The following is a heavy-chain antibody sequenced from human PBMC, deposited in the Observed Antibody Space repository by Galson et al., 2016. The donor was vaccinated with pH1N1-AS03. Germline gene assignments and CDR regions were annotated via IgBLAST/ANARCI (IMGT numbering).Heavy chain of an antibody. CDR1: GGSINNYY. V-gene: IGHV4-4*09. CDR3: TRGRASSGERVFDY. CDR2: IHSNGAT. D-gene: IGHD3-16*01. Sequence: ETLSLTCTVSGGSINNYYWSWIRQPPGRGLEWIGFIHSNGATNYKPSLKSRLTMSIDTSKNQFSLRLSSVTAADTAIYYCTRGRASSGERVFDYWGQGALVTVSS. J-gene: IGHJ4*02.